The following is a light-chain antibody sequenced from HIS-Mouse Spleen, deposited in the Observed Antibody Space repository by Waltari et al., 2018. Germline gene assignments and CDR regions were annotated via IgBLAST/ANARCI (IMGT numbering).Light chain of an antibody. CDR2: DAS. V-gene: IGKV1-13*02. CDR1: QGISSS. CDR3: QQFNSYPPLT. J-gene: IGKJ4*01. Sequence: AIQLTQSPSSLSASVGDRVTITCRASQGISSSLAWYQQKPGKAPKLLIYDASSLESGVPSRFSGSGSGTDFTRTISSLQPEDFATYYCQQFNSYPPLTFGGGTKVEIK.